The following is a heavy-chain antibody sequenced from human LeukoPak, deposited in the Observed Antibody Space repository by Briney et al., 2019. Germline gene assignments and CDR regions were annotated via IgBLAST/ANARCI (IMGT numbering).Heavy chain of an antibody. D-gene: IGHD2-15*01. CDR2: IESKTDGGTT. Sequence: PGGSLRLSCAASGFTFSNAWMSWVRQAPGKGLEWVGRIESKTDGGTTDYAAPVKGRFTISRDDSKNTLYLQMNSLKTEDTAVYYCAKGYLAAPYNWFDPWGQGTLVTVSS. J-gene: IGHJ5*02. CDR1: GFTFSNAW. V-gene: IGHV3-15*04. CDR3: AKGYLAAPYNWFDP.